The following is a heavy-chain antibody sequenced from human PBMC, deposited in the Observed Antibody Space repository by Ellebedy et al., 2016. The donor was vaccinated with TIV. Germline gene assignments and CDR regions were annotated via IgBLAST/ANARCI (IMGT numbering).Heavy chain of an antibody. Sequence: GESLKISCSASGFTFSHYAMHWVRQAPGKGLEYVSAINTNGGNTYYADSVKGRFTISRDSSKNTLYLQMSSLRPEDTAMYYCVKDRGDIIRDFDYWGQGTLVTVSS. CDR1: GFTFSHYA. J-gene: IGHJ4*02. D-gene: IGHD2-21*02. CDR3: VKDRGDIIRDFDY. CDR2: INTNGGNT. V-gene: IGHV3-64D*06.